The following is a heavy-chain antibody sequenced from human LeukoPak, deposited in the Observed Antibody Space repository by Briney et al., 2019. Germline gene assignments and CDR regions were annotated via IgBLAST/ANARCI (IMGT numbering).Heavy chain of an antibody. D-gene: IGHD3-22*01. V-gene: IGHV3-30*02. CDR2: IRYDGSNK. CDR3: AKDHNTYYYDSSGYFDY. CDR1: GFTFSSYD. Sequence: GGSLRHACAASGFTFSSYDMHWVRQAPGKGLEWVAFIRYDGSNKYYADSVKGRFTISRDNSKNTLYLQMNSLRAEDTAVYYCAKDHNTYYYDSSGYFDYWGQGTLVTVSS. J-gene: IGHJ4*02.